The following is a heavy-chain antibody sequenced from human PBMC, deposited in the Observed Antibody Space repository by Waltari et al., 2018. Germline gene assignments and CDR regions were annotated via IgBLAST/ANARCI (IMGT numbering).Heavy chain of an antibody. CDR2: IYTSGST. J-gene: IGHJ4*02. CDR3: ARGGDYYDSSGYKY. V-gene: IGHV4-61*02. CDR1: GGSISSGCYY. Sequence: QVQLQELGPGLVKPSPTLSLTCTVSGGSISSGCYYWRWIRQPPGKGLEWIGRIYTSGSTNYNPSLKSRVTISVDTSKNQFSLKLSSVTAADTAVYYCARGGDYYDSSGYKYWGQGTLVTVSS. D-gene: IGHD3-22*01.